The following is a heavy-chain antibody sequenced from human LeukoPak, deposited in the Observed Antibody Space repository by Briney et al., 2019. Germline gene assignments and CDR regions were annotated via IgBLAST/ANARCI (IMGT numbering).Heavy chain of an antibody. CDR1: GFTFSSYG. D-gene: IGHD6-13*01. J-gene: IGHJ6*02. CDR2: ISYDGSNK. V-gene: IGHV3-30*18. CDR3: AKALAVSSWDDYYYYGMDV. Sequence: GGSLRLSCAASGFTFSSYGMHWVRQAPGKGLEWVAVISYDGSNKYYADSVKGRFTISRDNSKNTLYLQMNSLRAEDTAVYYCAKALAVSSWDDYYYYGMDVWGQGTTVTVSS.